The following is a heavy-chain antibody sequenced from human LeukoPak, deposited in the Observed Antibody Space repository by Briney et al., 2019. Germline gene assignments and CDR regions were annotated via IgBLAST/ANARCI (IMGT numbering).Heavy chain of an antibody. J-gene: IGHJ4*02. CDR2: VWYDGSEK. D-gene: IGHD7-27*01. CDR1: GFTFNSYG. V-gene: IGHV3-33*01. Sequence: GGSLRLSCAASGFTFNSYGIHWVRQAPGKGLEWVAVVWYDGSEKYYADSVKGRFTISRDNSKNTLYLQMNSLRAEDTAIYYCARDRGDPDYYFDQWGQGTLVTVSS. CDR3: ARDRGDPDYYFDQ.